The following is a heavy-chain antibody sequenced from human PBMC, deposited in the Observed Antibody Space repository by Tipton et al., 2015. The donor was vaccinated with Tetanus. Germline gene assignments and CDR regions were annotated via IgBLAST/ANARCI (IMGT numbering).Heavy chain of an antibody. Sequence: QLVQSGAEVKKPGASVKVSCRASGYTFTTYGINWIRQAPGQGLEWLGWNGGHNGDTNYPQKFQGRVTKTTDPSANTAYMELRSLRSDDTAVYFCARLVKQWLIPEDYWGQGTLVTVSS. J-gene: IGHJ4*02. V-gene: IGHV1-18*01. CDR2: NGGHNGDT. D-gene: IGHD6-19*01. CDR1: GYTFTTYG. CDR3: ARLVKQWLIPEDY.